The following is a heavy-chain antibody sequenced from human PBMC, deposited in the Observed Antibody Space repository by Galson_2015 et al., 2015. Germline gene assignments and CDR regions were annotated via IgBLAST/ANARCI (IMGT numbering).Heavy chain of an antibody. Sequence: SLRLSCAASGFTFSSYGMHWVRQAPGKGLEWVAVIWYDGSNKYYADSVKGRFTISRDNSKNTLYLQMNSLRAEDTAVYYCAREGLCSGGSCYSGWFDPWGQGTLVTVSS. CDR3: AREGLCSGGSCYSGWFDP. D-gene: IGHD2-15*01. J-gene: IGHJ5*02. CDR1: GFTFSSYG. V-gene: IGHV3-33*01. CDR2: IWYDGSNK.